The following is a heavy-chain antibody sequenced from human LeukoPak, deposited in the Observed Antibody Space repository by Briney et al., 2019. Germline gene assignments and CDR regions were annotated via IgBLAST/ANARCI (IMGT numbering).Heavy chain of an antibody. D-gene: IGHD3-3*01. CDR3: ARALFGDGYNPGPYFDY. Sequence: SETLSLTCAVSGGSISSGGYSWSWIRQPPGKGLEWIGYIYHSGSTYYNPSLKSRVTISVDRSKNQFSLKLSSVTAADTAVYYCARALFGDGYNPGPYFDYWGQGTLVTVSS. V-gene: IGHV4-30-2*01. CDR2: IYHSGST. CDR1: GGSISSGGYS. J-gene: IGHJ4*02.